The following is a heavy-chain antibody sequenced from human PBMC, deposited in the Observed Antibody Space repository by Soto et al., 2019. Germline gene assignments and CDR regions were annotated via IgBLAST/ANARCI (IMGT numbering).Heavy chain of an antibody. CDR2: ISGGGDTT. CDR3: AKGRGGSGSLTPRVDF. V-gene: IGHV3-23*01. Sequence: EVQLLESGGGLVQPGGSLRLSCAASGFTFNNYAMTWVRQAPGKGLEWGSAISGGGDTTSYAASVKGRVTVSRDGSKNTLYRQMSSLRAEDTALYYCAKGRGGSGSLTPRVDFWGQGTLGTVSS. J-gene: IGHJ4*02. D-gene: IGHD3-10*01. CDR1: GFTFNNYA.